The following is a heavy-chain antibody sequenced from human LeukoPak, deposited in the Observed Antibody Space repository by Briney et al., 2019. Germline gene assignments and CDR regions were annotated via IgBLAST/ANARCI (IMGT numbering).Heavy chain of an antibody. CDR3: ARGGIVVVVAATQADY. CDR1: GGSFSGYY. J-gene: IGHJ4*02. Sequence: SETLSLTCAVYGGSFSGYYWSWIRQPPGKGLEWIGEINHSGSTNYNPSLKSRVTISVDTSKNQFSLKLSSVTAADTAVYYCARGGIVVVVAATQADYWGQGTLVTVSS. V-gene: IGHV4-34*01. D-gene: IGHD2-15*01. CDR2: INHSGST.